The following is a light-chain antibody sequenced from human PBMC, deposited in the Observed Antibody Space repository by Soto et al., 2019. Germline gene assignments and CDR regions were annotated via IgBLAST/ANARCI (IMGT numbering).Light chain of an antibody. V-gene: IGLV2-14*01. CDR3: TSYTRDNIFV. CDR1: SSDIGAYNF. CDR2: GVT. Sequence: QSALTQPASVSGSPGQSITISCTGTSSDIGAYNFVSWYQYHPGKAPKLIISGVTNRPSGVSDHFSGAKSGNTASLTISWLQAEDEADYYCTSYTRDNIFVFGGGTKLTVL. J-gene: IGLJ2*01.